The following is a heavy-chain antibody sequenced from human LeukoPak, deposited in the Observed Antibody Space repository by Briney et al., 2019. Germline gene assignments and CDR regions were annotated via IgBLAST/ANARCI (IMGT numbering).Heavy chain of an antibody. D-gene: IGHD6-13*01. Sequence: SETLSLTCTVSGGSISSYYWSWIRQPPGKGLEWIGYIYYTGTTNYNPSLKSRVTMAIDTSKNQFSLKLSSVTAADTAVYYCATDSSSWYGGEDYWGQGTLVTVSS. J-gene: IGHJ4*02. CDR2: IYYTGTT. V-gene: IGHV4-59*08. CDR1: GGSISSYY. CDR3: ATDSSSWYGGEDY.